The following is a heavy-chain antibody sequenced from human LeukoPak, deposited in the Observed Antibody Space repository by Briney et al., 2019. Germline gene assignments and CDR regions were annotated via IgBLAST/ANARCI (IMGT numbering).Heavy chain of an antibody. V-gene: IGHV7-4-1*02. D-gene: IGHD3-10*01. CDR1: GYTFTSYA. CDR2: INTNTGNP. Sequence: ASVKVSCKASGYTFTSYAMNWVRQAPGQGLEWMGWINTNTGNPTYAQGFTGRFVSSLDTSVSTAYLQISSLKAEDTAVYYCARASWFGSANAFDIWGQGTMVTVSS. J-gene: IGHJ3*02. CDR3: ARASWFGSANAFDI.